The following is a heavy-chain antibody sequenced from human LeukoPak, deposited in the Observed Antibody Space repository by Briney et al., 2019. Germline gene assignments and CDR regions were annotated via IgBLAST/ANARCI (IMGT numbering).Heavy chain of an antibody. CDR2: INPGGSSI. CDR3: ARSNQADDY. J-gene: IGHJ4*02. Sequence: GGSLRLSCAASGFTFSSYWMHWVRQVPGKGLVWVARINPGGSSIAYADSVKGRFTISRDNAKNTLYLQMDSLRAEDTGVYYCARSNQADDYWGQGTLVTISS. V-gene: IGHV3-74*01. D-gene: IGHD1-14*01. CDR1: GFTFSSYW.